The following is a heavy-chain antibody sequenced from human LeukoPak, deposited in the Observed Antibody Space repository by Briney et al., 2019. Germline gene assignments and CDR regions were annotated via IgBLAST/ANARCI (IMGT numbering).Heavy chain of an antibody. CDR1: GGTFSSYA. V-gene: IGHV1-69*13. CDR2: IIPIFGTA. D-gene: IGHD2-2*01. CDR3: ARLVADIVVVPAADAFGI. J-gene: IGHJ3*02. Sequence: SVKVSCKASGGTFSSYAISWVRQAPGQGLEWMGGIIPIFGTANYAQKFQGRVTITADESTSTAYMELSSLRSEDTAVYYCARLVADIVVVPAADAFGIWGQGTMVTVSS.